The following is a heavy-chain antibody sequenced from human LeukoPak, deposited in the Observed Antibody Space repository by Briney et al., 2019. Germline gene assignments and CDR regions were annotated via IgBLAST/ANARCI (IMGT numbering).Heavy chain of an antibody. J-gene: IGHJ4*02. CDR3: ARSIAVAGMVDY. D-gene: IGHD6-19*01. Sequence: SETLSLTCTVSGGSISSSSYYWGWIRQPPGKGLEGIGSIYYSGSTYYNPSLKSRVTISVDTSKNQFSLKLSSVTAADTAVYYCARSIAVAGMVDYWGQGTLVTVSS. CDR2: IYYSGST. V-gene: IGHV4-39*01. CDR1: GGSISSSSYY.